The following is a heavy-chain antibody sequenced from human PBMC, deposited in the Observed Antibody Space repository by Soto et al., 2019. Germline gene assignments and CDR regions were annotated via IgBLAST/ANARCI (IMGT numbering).Heavy chain of an antibody. J-gene: IGHJ1*01. CDR1: GGTINSTSYY. V-gene: IGHV4-39*07. CDR3: ARSDYGDYRHQH. Sequence: PSETMSLTCTVSGGTINSTSYYWGWIHKPPGKGLEWIGSIYYSGSMYYNPSLKSRVTISVDTSKNQFSLKLTSVTAADTAVYYCARSDYGDYRHQHWGQGTLVTVSS. D-gene: IGHD4-17*01. CDR2: IYYSGSM.